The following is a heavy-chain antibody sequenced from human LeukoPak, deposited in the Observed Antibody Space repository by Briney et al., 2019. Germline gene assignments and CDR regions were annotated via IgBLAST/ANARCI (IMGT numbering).Heavy chain of an antibody. J-gene: IGHJ4*02. CDR3: ARAGVSSGWAIDY. CDR1: GYTFSSYA. V-gene: IGHV1-69*05. D-gene: IGHD6-19*01. CDR2: IIPIFGTA. Sequence: ASVKVSCKASGYTFSSYAISWVQQAPGQGLEWMGGIIPIFGTANYAEKFQGRVTITTDESTSTAYMELSSLRSEDTAVYYCARAGVSSGWAIDYWGQGTLVTVSS.